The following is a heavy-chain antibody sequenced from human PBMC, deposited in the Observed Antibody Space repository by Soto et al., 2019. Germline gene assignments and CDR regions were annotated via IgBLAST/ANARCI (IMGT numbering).Heavy chain of an antibody. CDR2: MNPNSGNT. D-gene: IGHD6-19*01. CDR3: ARGQSGYSSGWSPNDY. CDR1: GYTFTSYE. V-gene: IGHV1-8*01. Sequence: QVQLVQSGAEVKKPGASVTVSCKSSGYTFTSYEINWVRQATGQGLEWMGWMNPNSGNTGYAQKFQGRVTMTRNTSISTAYMELSRLRSEDTAVYYCARGQSGYSSGWSPNDYWGQGTLVTVSS. J-gene: IGHJ4*02.